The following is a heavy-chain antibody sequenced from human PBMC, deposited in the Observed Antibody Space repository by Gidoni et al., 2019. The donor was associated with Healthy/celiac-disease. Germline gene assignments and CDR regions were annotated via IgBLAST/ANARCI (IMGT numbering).Heavy chain of an antibody. CDR2: ISGSGGST. CDR3: AKEGEEASSGFPAWDY. J-gene: IGHJ4*02. V-gene: IGHV3-23*01. CDR1: GFTFSSYA. Sequence: EVPLLESGGGLVQPGGSLRLSCAASGFTFSSYAMSWVRQAPGKGLEWVSAISGSGGSTYYADSVKGRFTISRDNSKNTLYLQMNSLRAEDTAVYYCAKEGEEASSGFPAWDYWGQGTLVTVSS. D-gene: IGHD6-19*01.